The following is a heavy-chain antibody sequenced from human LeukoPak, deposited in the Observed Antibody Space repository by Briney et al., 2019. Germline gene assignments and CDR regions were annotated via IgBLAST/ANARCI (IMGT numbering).Heavy chain of an antibody. D-gene: IGHD3-3*01. CDR3: ARASSLYGFWSGYSWYFDY. J-gene: IGHJ4*02. CDR1: GAALNNYY. CDR2: IHSSGDT. Sequence: PSETLSLTCSVSGAALNNYYWTWIRQPPGKGLEWIAYIHSSGDTNYNPSLKSRVTISVDTSKSQYSLKLSSVTAADTAVYYCARASSLYGFWSGYSWYFDYWGQGTLVTVSS. V-gene: IGHV4-59*01.